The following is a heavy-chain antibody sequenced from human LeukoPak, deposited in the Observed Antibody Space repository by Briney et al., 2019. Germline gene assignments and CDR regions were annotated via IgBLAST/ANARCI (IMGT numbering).Heavy chain of an antibody. V-gene: IGHV1-18*01. D-gene: IGHD6-19*01. J-gene: IGHJ4*02. Sequence: ASVKVSCKASGYTFTSYGISWVRQAPGQGLEWMGLISAYNGNTNYAQKLQGRVTMTTDTSTSTAYMELRSLRSDDTAVYYCAATKGVAVAGHFDYWGQGTLVTVSS. CDR2: ISAYNGNT. CDR3: AATKGVAVAGHFDY. CDR1: GYTFTSYG.